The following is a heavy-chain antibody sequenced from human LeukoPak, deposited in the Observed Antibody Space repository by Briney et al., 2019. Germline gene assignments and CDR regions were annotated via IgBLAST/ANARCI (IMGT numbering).Heavy chain of an antibody. Sequence: SETLSLTCTVSGGSISSYYWSWIRQPPGKGLEWIGYIYYSGSTNYNPSLKSRVTISVGTSKNQFSLKLSSVTAADTAVYYCAKRSSGWYKSAFDIWGQGTMVTVSS. CDR2: IYYSGST. V-gene: IGHV4-59*01. CDR3: AKRSSGWYKSAFDI. D-gene: IGHD6-19*01. CDR1: GGSISSYY. J-gene: IGHJ3*02.